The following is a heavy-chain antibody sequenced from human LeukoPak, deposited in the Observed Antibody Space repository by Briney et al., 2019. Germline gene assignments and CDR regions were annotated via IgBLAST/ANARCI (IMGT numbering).Heavy chain of an antibody. D-gene: IGHD4-23*01. V-gene: IGHV4-38-2*02. Sequence: SETLSLTCTVSGYSISSGYYWGWIRQPPGKGLEWIGSIYHSGSTYYNPSLKSRVTISVDTSKNQFSLKLSSVTAADTAVYYCARHGFYGGMKTDYWGQGTLVTVSS. J-gene: IGHJ4*02. CDR2: IYHSGST. CDR1: GYSISSGYY. CDR3: ARHGFYGGMKTDY.